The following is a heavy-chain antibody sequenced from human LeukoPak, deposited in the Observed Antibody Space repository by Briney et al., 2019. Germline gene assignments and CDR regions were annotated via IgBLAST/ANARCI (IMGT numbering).Heavy chain of an antibody. V-gene: IGHV3-74*01. CDR2: INSDGSST. CDR1: GFTFSSYW. Sequence: GSLRLSCAASGFTFSSYWMHWVRQAPGKGLVWVSRINSDGSSTSYADSVKGRFTISRDNAKNTLYLQMNSLRAEDTAVYYCARASYYYYMDVWGKGTTVTISS. CDR3: ARASYYYYMDV. J-gene: IGHJ6*03.